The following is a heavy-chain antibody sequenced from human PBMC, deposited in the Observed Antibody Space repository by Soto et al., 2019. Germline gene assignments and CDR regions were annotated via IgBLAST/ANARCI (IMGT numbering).Heavy chain of an antibody. J-gene: IGHJ5*02. CDR1: GGSISSYY. V-gene: IGHV4-59*01. D-gene: IGHD6-19*01. CDR2: IYYSGST. CDR3: ARVIAVAGTGDRFDP. Sequence: SETLSLTCTVSGGSISSYYWSWIRQPPGKGLEWIGYIYYSGSTNYNPSLKSRVTISVDTSQNQFSLKLSSVTAADTAVYYCARVIAVAGTGDRFDPWGQGTLVTVSS.